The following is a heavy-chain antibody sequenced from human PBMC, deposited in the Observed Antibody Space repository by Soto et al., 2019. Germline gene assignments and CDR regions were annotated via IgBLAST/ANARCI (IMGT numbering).Heavy chain of an antibody. CDR3: AGLIRVRGVIIGVYGMDV. V-gene: IGHV3-48*03. Sequence: PGGSLRLSCAASGFTFSSYEMNWVRQAPGKGLEWVSYISSSGSTIYYAESVKGRFTISRDNAKNSLYLQMNSLRAEDTAVYYCAGLIRVRGVIIGVYGMDVWGQGTTVTVSS. J-gene: IGHJ6*02. CDR1: GFTFSSYE. D-gene: IGHD3-10*01. CDR2: ISSSGSTI.